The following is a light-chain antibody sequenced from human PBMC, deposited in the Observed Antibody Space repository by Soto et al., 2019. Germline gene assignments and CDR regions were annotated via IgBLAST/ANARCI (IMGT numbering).Light chain of an antibody. CDR1: NIAIKS. CDR2: DDG. CDR3: QVWDSSSDHRVV. Sequence: SYELTQAPSVSVAPGQTARITCGGNNIAIKSVHSYQQKPGQAPVLVVYDDGDRPSGIPERFSGSNSGNTATLTITRVEAGDEADYHCQVWDSSSDHRVVFGGGTKLTVL. V-gene: IGLV3-21*02. J-gene: IGLJ2*01.